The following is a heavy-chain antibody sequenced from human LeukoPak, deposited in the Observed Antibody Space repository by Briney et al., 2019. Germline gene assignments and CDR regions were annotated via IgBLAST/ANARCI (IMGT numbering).Heavy chain of an antibody. CDR1: GGSFSGYY. D-gene: IGHD2-8*01. V-gene: IGHV4-59*10. J-gene: IGHJ3*02. CDR2: IYTSGST. CDR3: ASTNIVLMVYALNNDAFDI. Sequence: SETLSLTCAVYGGSFSGYYWSWIRQPAGKGLEWIGRIYTSGSTNYNPSLKSRVTISVDTSKNQFSLKLSSVTAADTAVYYCASTNIVLMVYALNNDAFDIWGQGTMVTVSS.